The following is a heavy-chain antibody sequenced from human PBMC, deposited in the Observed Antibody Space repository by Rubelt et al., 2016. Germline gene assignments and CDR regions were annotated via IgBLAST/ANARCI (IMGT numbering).Heavy chain of an antibody. CDR1: GGSISSSSYY. V-gene: IGHV4-39*07. CDR2: IYRSGTI. J-gene: IGHJ4*02. Sequence: QLQLQESGPGLVKPSETLSLTCTVSGGSISSSSYYWGWIRQPPGKGLEWIGSIYRSGTIYYNPSLKSRVTISVDTSKNQFSLKLSSVTAAETAVYYCARTGYCSGGTCYSVVDYWGQGTLVTVSS. D-gene: IGHD2-15*01. CDR3: ARTGYCSGGTCYSVVDY.